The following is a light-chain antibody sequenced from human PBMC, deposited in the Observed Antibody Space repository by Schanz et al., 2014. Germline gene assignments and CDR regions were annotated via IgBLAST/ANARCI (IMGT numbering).Light chain of an antibody. CDR1: QTINNY. J-gene: IGKJ1*01. V-gene: IGKV1-39*01. Sequence: DIQMTQSPSSLSASVGDRVTITCRTSQTINNYLNWYQQKPGKAPKLLIFHVSNLQSGVPSRFSGSASGTDFTLTISSLQPEDVATYYCQKYNDAPWTLGQGTKVEVK. CDR3: QKYNDAPWT. CDR2: HVS.